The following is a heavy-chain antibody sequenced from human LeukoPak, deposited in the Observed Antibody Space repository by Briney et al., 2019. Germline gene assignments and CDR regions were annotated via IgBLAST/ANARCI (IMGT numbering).Heavy chain of an antibody. J-gene: IGHJ5*02. CDR2: ISSSSYI. D-gene: IGHD5-18*01. Sequence: GGSLRLSCAASGFTFSSYSMNWVRQAPGKGLEWVSSISSSSYIYYADSVKGRFTISRDNAKNSLYLQMNSLRAEDTAVYYCAGWGAAMAMYNWFDPWGQGTLVTVSS. CDR1: GFTFSSYS. CDR3: AGWGAAMAMYNWFDP. V-gene: IGHV3-21*01.